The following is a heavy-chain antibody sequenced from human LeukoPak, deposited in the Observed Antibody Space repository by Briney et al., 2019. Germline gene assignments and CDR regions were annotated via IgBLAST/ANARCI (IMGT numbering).Heavy chain of an antibody. J-gene: IGHJ6*03. CDR2: IDDSGNT. Sequence: SETLSLTCLVSGGSMKTSYWTWIRQAPGKGLEWIGNIDDSGNTNYSPSLKSRVTISLDTSKNQFSLRVTSVTAADRGLYFCARDSSPDALPYMDAWGKGTTVTVSS. CDR3: ARDSSPDALPYMDA. V-gene: IGHV4-59*01. D-gene: IGHD6-6*01. CDR1: GGSMKTSY.